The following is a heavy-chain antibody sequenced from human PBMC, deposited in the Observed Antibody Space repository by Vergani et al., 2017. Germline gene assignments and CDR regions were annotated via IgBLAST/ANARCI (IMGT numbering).Heavy chain of an antibody. Sequence: QVQLVQSGAEVKKPGASVKVSCKASGYTFTSYGISWVRQAPGQGLEGMGWIIPIFGRANYSQKFQGRVTITAEKSTSTAYMELSSLRSEDTAVYYCARGPHGGGDTRGDYWGQGTLVTVSS. D-gene: IGHD2-21*02. V-gene: IGHV1-69*06. CDR2: IIPIFGRA. CDR1: GYTFTSYG. CDR3: ARGPHGGGDTRGDY. J-gene: IGHJ4*02.